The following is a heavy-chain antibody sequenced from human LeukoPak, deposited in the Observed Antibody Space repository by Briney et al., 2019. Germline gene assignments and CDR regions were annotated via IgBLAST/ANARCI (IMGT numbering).Heavy chain of an antibody. D-gene: IGHD1-26*01. CDR2: ITDNGINT. CDR3: AKGLRGNYDY. V-gene: IGHV3-23*01. Sequence: PGGSLRLSCAASGFTFKSYAMAWVRQPPEKGLEWVSSITDNGINTYYADSVKGRFTISRDNSKNTLYLQMNSLRAEDTAVYYCAKGLRGNYDYWGQGTLVTVS. J-gene: IGHJ4*02. CDR1: GFTFKSYA.